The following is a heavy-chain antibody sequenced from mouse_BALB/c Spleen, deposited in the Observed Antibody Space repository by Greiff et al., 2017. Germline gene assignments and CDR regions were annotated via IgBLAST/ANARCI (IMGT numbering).Heavy chain of an antibody. CDR2: ISYSGST. CDR1: GYSITSDYA. CDR3: AANYYGSSYPFAY. D-gene: IGHD1-1*01. Sequence: EVKLVESGPGLVKPSQSLSLTCTVTGYSITSDYAWNWIRQFPGNKLEWMGYISYSGSTSYNPSLKSRISITRDTSKNQFFLQLNSVTTEDTATYYCAANYYGSSYPFAYWGQGTLVTVSA. V-gene: IGHV3-2*02. J-gene: IGHJ3*01.